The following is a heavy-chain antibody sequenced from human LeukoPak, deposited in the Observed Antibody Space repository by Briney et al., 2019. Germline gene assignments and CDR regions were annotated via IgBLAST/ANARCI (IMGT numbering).Heavy chain of an antibody. CDR1: GYSFTSYW. D-gene: IGHD3-16*01. V-gene: IGHV5-51*01. J-gene: IGHJ3*02. CDR3: ARRIFGGGGYAFDI. Sequence: GESLKISCKGSGYSFTSYWIGWVRQMPGKGLEWMGIIYPGDSDTRYSPSFEGQVTISADRSNNTAYLQWRSLEASDTAIYYCARRIFGGGGYAFDIWGQGTVVTVSS. CDR2: IYPGDSDT.